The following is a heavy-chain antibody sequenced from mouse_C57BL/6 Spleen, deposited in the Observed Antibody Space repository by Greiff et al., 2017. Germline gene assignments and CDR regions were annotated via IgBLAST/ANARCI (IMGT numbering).Heavy chain of an antibody. Sequence: QVQLKESGAELVKPGASVKLSCKASGYTFTSYWMHWVKQRPGQGLEWIGMIHPNSGSTNYNEKFKSKATLTVDKSSSTAYMQLSSLTSEDSAVYYCAREDYGSTWFAYWGQGTLVTVSA. CDR1: GYTFTSYW. V-gene: IGHV1-64*01. CDR2: IHPNSGST. CDR3: AREDYGSTWFAY. J-gene: IGHJ3*01. D-gene: IGHD1-1*01.